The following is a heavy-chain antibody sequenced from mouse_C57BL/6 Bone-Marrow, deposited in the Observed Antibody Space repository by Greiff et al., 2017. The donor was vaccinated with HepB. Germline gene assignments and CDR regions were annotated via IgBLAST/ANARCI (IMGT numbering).Heavy chain of an antibody. CDR3: VRDEAYGSSPWYFDV. CDR2: IRSKSSNYAT. J-gene: IGHJ1*03. CDR1: GFTFNTYA. V-gene: IGHV10-3*01. Sequence: EVKLVESGGGLVQPKGSLKLSCAASGFTFNTYAMHWVRQAPGKGLEWVARIRSKSSNYATYYADSVKDRFTISRDDSQSMLYLQMNNMKTEDTAMYYCVRDEAYGSSPWYFDVWGTGTTVTVSS. D-gene: IGHD1-1*01.